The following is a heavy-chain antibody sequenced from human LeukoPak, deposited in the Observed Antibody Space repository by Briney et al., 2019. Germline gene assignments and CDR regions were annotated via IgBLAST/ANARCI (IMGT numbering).Heavy chain of an antibody. D-gene: IGHD5-12*01. V-gene: IGHV2-5*01. Sequence: SGPTLVNPTQTLTLTCTFSGFSLSTSGVGVGWIRQPPGKALEWLALIYWNDDKRYSPSLKSGLTITKDTSKNQVVLTMTNMDPVDTATYYCAHSGGGYDIDGGDDAFDIWGQGTMVTVSS. CDR2: IYWNDDK. CDR3: AHSGGGYDIDGGDDAFDI. CDR1: GFSLSTSGVG. J-gene: IGHJ3*02.